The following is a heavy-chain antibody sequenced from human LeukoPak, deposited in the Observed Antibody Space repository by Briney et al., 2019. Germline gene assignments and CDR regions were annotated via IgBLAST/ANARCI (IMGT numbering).Heavy chain of an antibody. CDR3: ATMATGYYYGMDV. CDR2: INHSGST. D-gene: IGHD3-10*01. Sequence: PSETLSLTCAVYGGSFSGYYWSWIRQPPGKGLEWIGEINHSGSTNYNPSLKSRVTISVDTSKYQFSLKLSSVTAADTAVYYCATMATGYYYGMDVWGQGTTVTVSS. J-gene: IGHJ6*02. V-gene: IGHV4-34*01. CDR1: GGSFSGYY.